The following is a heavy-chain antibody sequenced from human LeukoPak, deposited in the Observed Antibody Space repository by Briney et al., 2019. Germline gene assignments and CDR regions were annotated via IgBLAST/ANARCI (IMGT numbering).Heavy chain of an antibody. CDR3: AKSNTESQTTVGN. V-gene: IGHV3-33*06. CDR2: VWSDESDR. J-gene: IGHJ4*02. CDR1: GFKFNTYG. Sequence: GESLRLSCAASGFKFNTYGMHWVRQAPGKGLEWIAVVWSDESDRFYADSVEGRFTISRDNSKNTLYLQMNSLRAEDTAVYYCAKSNTESQTTVGNWGQGTLVSVSS. D-gene: IGHD1-14*01.